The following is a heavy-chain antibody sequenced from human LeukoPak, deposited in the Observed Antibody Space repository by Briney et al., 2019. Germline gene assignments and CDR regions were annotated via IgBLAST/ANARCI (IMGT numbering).Heavy chain of an antibody. CDR1: GFTFSSYS. V-gene: IGHV3-21*01. D-gene: IGHD5-12*01. J-gene: IGHJ4*02. CDR2: ISSSSSYI. Sequence: PGGSLRLSCAASGFTFSSYSMNWVRQAPGKGLEWVSSISSSSSYIYYADSVKGRFTISRDNAKNSLYLQMNSLRAEDTALYYCARDWRPLVATAGADSDYWGQGTLVTVSS. CDR3: ARDWRPLVATAGADSDY.